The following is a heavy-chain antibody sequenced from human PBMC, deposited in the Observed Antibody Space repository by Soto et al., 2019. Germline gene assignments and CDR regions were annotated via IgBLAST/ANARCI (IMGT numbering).Heavy chain of an antibody. Sequence: QVQLVQSGAEVKNPGASVKVSCKASGYTFTRYGIGWARQAPGQGLEWMGWINTYNGNTNYAQNVQGRVTLTTDTSTSTAYMELRSLSSNDTAIYYCAMVDVYVTPSPQDVRGQGTTVSVSS. V-gene: IGHV1-18*01. CDR2: INTYNGNT. D-gene: IGHD3-16*01. J-gene: IGHJ6*02. CDR3: AMVDVYVTPSPQDV. CDR1: GYTFTRYG.